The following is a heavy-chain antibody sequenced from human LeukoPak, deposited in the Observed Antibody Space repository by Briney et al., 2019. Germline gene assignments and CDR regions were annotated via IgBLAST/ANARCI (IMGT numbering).Heavy chain of an antibody. D-gene: IGHD2-15*01. V-gene: IGHV4-34*01. J-gene: IGHJ6*03. CDR3: ARVLRYCSGGNCYSGGLGYMDV. Sequence: SETLSLTCAVYGGSFSGYYWSWIRQPPGKGLEWIGEINHSGSTNYNPSLKSRVTISVDTSKNQFSLKLSSVTAADTAVYYCARVLRYCSGGNCYSGGLGYMDVWGKGTTVTISS. CDR1: GGSFSGYY. CDR2: INHSGST.